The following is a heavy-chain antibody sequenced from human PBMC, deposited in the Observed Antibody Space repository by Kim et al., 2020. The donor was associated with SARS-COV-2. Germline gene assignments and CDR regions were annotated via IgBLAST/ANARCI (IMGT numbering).Heavy chain of an antibody. CDR3: ARRAIAAAGPGWFDP. Sequence: SETLSLTCTVSGGSISSSSYYWGWIRQPPGKGLEWIGSIYYSGSTYYNPSLKSRVTISVDTSKNQFSLKLSSVTAADTAVYYCARRAIAAAGPGWFDPWGQGTLVTVSS. CDR2: IYYSGST. D-gene: IGHD6-13*01. J-gene: IGHJ5*02. CDR1: GGSISSSSYY. V-gene: IGHV4-39*01.